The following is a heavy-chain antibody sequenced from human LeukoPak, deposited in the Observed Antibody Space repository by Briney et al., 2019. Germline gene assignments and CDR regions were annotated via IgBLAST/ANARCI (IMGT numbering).Heavy chain of an antibody. D-gene: IGHD2-15*01. Sequence: ASVKVSCKASGYTFTSYYMHWVRQAPGQGLEWMGIINPSGGSTSYAQKLQGRVTMTTDTSTSTAYMELRSLRSDDTAVYYCARDLKDIVVVVAATHFDYWGQGTLVTVSS. J-gene: IGHJ4*02. CDR1: GYTFTSYY. CDR2: INPSGGST. CDR3: ARDLKDIVVVVAATHFDY. V-gene: IGHV1-46*01.